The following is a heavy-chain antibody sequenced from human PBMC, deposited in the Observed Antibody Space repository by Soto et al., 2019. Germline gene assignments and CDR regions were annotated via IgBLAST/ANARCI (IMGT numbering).Heavy chain of an antibody. CDR3: AREYGAPDAFDI. CDR2: ISYDGSNK. Sequence: QVQLVESGGGVVQPGRSLRLSCAASGFTFSSYAMHWLRQARGKGLEWVAVISYDGSNKYYADSVKGRFTISRDNSKNTLYLQMNSLRAEDTAVYYCAREYGAPDAFDIWGQGTMVTVSS. J-gene: IGHJ3*02. D-gene: IGHD3-10*01. V-gene: IGHV3-30-3*01. CDR1: GFTFSSYA.